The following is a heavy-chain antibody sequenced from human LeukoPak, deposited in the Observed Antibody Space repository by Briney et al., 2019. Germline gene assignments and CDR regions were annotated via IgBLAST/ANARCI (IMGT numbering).Heavy chain of an antibody. CDR1: GFTLSSYA. CDR3: AREMARTQGGDAFDI. CDR2: FSSNGGST. J-gene: IGHJ3*02. Sequence: GGSLRLSCAASGFTLSSYAMHWVRQAAGQGLEYVSGFSSNGGSTYYANSVKGRFTISRDNSKNPLYLQMGSLRAEDMAVYYCAREMARTQGGDAFDIWGQATMVTVSS. D-gene: IGHD5-24*01. V-gene: IGHV3-64*01.